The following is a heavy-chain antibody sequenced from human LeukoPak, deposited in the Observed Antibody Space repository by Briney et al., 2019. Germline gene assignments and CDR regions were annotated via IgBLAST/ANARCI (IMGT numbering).Heavy chain of an antibody. CDR1: GFTVSSNY. CDR3: ARLTGYSSESWFDP. D-gene: IGHD3-9*01. V-gene: IGHV4-59*02. Sequence: GSLRLSCAASGFTVSSNYMSWIRQPPGKGLEWIGYIYYSGSTNYNPSLKSRVTISVHTSKNQFSLKLSSVTAADTAVYYCARLTGYSSESWFDPWGQGTLVTVSS. CDR2: IYYSGST. J-gene: IGHJ5*02.